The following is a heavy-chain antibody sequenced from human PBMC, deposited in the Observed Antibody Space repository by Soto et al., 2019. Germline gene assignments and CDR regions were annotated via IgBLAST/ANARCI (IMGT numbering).Heavy chain of an antibody. D-gene: IGHD3-3*01. J-gene: IGHJ6*02. CDR1: GYSFSSYG. CDR3: ASPDYLEWSYNYYYGMDV. CDR2: ISGLHGNT. Sequence: ASVKVSCKTSGYSFSSYGISWVRQAPGQGLEGMGWISGLHGNTNSAQKFQGRVTITADESTSTAYMELSSLRSEDTAVYYCASPDYLEWSYNYYYGMDVWXQGTTVTVSS. V-gene: IGHV1-18*01.